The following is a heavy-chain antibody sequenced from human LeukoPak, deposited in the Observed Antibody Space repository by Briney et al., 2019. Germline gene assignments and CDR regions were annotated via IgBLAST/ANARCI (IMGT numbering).Heavy chain of an antibody. J-gene: IGHJ5*02. D-gene: IGHD1-20*01. CDR3: ARDFSAITGTTIDWFDP. V-gene: IGHV4-39*07. Sequence: SETLSPTCTVSGGSISSSSYYWGWIRQPPGKGLEWIGSIYYSGSTYYNPSLKSRVTISVDTSKNQFSLKLSSVTAADTAVYYCARDFSAITGTTIDWFDPWGQGTLVTVSS. CDR2: IYYSGST. CDR1: GGSISSSSYY.